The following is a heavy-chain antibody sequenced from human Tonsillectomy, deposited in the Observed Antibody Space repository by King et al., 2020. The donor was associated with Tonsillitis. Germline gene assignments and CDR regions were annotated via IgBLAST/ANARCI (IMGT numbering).Heavy chain of an antibody. V-gene: IGHV1-2*02. Sequence: LQLVQSGAEVKRPGASVKVSCKASGYTFTGYYINWVLQAPGQGLEGMGWINPNSGGTDYAQKFQGRVTMTRDTFITTAYMDLSRLRSDDTALYYCARARGGSYLFAYWGQGTLVTVSS. CDR3: ARARGGSYLFAY. CDR2: INPNSGGT. CDR1: GYTFTGYY. D-gene: IGHD1-26*01. J-gene: IGHJ4*02.